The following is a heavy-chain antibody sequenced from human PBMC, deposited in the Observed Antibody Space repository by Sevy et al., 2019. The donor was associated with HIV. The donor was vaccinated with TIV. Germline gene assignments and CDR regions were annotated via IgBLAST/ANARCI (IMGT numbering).Heavy chain of an antibody. CDR2: IKCDGSEK. Sequence: GGSLRLSCVASGFTFSSSWMHWVCQAPEKGLEWVADIKCDGSEKYYVDSVKGRLTISRDNAKNSRHLQVNSLRAEDMTVYYCVRDCAGAGRDPDQRYYYYGMDVWGQGTTVTVSS. D-gene: IGHD3-10*01. CDR3: VRDCAGAGRDPDQRYYYYGMDV. CDR1: GFTFSSSW. J-gene: IGHJ6*02. V-gene: IGHV3-7*03.